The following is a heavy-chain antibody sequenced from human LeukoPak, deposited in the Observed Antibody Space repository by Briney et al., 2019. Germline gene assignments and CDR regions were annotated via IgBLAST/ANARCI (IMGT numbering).Heavy chain of an antibody. D-gene: IGHD2-15*01. CDR3: ALFEVVVGSTQDF. V-gene: IGHV4-34*01. CDR1: GGSFSGYY. CDR2: IHHTGHI. J-gene: IGHJ4*02. Sequence: SETLSLTCAVYGGSFSGYYWSWIRQPPGKGLEWIAEIHHTGHINYNPSLKSRVTVSVDRSKNQFSLKLTSVTAADTAVYYCALFEVVVGSTQDFWGQGTLVTVSS.